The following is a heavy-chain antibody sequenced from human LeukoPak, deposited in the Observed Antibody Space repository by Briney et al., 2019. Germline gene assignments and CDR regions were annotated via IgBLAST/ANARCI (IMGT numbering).Heavy chain of an antibody. V-gene: IGHV3-11*01. CDR3: ARVVPDPELSYYYYMDV. D-gene: IGHD2-2*01. Sequence: GGSLRLSCAASGFTFGDYYMSWIRQAPGKGLEWVSYISSSGSTIYYADSVKGRFTISRDNAKNSLYLQMNSLRAEDTAVYYCARVVPDPELSYYYYMDVWGKGTTVTVSS. CDR1: GFTFGDYY. CDR2: ISSSGSTI. J-gene: IGHJ6*03.